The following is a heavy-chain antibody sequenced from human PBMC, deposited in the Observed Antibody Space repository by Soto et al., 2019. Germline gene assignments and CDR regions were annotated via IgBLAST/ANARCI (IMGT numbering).Heavy chain of an antibody. CDR3: ARESAAAIDY. V-gene: IGHV4-31*03. CDR1: GGSISSEGYY. J-gene: IGHJ4*02. D-gene: IGHD6-13*01. CDR2: IYYSGTT. Sequence: QVPLQESGPGLVKPSQTLSLTCTVSGGSISSEGYYWSWFRQLPGKGLEWIGDIYYSGTTYHNPSLRSRLTISGDASKNQFSLKLSSVTAADTALYYCARESAAAIDYWGQGTLVTVSS.